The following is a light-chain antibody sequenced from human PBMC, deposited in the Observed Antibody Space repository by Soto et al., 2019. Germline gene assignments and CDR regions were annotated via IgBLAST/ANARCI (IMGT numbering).Light chain of an antibody. Sequence: EIVLTQSPGTLSLSPGERATLSCRASQSVSSDFLAWYQQKPGQAPRLLIYAASSRASGIPDRFSGSGSGTEFTLTISSLQSEDSAIYYCQQYSSWPFTFGPGTKVAIE. J-gene: IGKJ3*01. CDR1: QSVSSDF. V-gene: IGKV3-20*01. CDR3: QQYSSWPFT. CDR2: AAS.